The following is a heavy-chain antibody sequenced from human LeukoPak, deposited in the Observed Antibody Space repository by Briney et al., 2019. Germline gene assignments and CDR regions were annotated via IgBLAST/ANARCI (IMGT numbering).Heavy chain of an antibody. CDR3: ARDLGASTVIFFDY. V-gene: IGHV1-18*01. J-gene: IGHJ4*02. Sequence: GASVKVSCKASGYTLTSFGISWVRQAPGQGLEWMRWISAYNGNTNYAQKFQGRVSMTTDTSTSTAYMELRSLRSDDTAVYYCARDLGASTVIFFDYWGQGTLVTVSS. D-gene: IGHD4-11*01. CDR2: ISAYNGNT. CDR1: GYTLTSFG.